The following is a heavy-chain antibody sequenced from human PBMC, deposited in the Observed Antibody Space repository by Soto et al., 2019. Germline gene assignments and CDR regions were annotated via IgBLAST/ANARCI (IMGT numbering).Heavy chain of an antibody. Sequence: SETLSLTCTVSGGSISSGGYYWSWVRQQPGKALEWIGYIYYSGSTYYNPSLKSRVTISVDTSKNQFSLRLSSVTAADTAVYYCETALYSSGWYSWFDPWGQGTLVTVSS. CDR2: IYYSGST. CDR1: GGSISSGGYY. V-gene: IGHV4-31*03. D-gene: IGHD6-19*01. J-gene: IGHJ5*02. CDR3: ETALYSSGWYSWFDP.